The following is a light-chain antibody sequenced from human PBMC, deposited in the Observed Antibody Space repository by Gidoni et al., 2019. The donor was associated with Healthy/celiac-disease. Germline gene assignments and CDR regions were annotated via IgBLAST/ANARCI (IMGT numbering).Light chain of an antibody. Sequence: QSALTQPASVSGSPGQSITISCTCTSSDVGGYNYVSWYQQHPGKAPKLMIYEVSNRLSGVSTRFSGSKSGNTASLTISGLQAEDEADYYCSSYTSSSAYVFGTGTKVTVL. CDR1: SSDVGGYNY. J-gene: IGLJ1*01. CDR3: SSYTSSSAYV. CDR2: EVS. V-gene: IGLV2-14*01.